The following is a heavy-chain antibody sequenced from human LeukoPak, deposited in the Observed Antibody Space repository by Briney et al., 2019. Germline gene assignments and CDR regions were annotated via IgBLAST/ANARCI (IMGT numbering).Heavy chain of an antibody. Sequence: ASVKVSCKASGYTFTGYYMHWVRQAPGQGLEWMGWINPNSGGTNYAQKFQGRVTMTRDTSISTAYMELSRLRSDDTAVYYCARDGPGITIFGVVFYYYMDVWGKGTTVTVSS. J-gene: IGHJ6*03. D-gene: IGHD3-3*01. V-gene: IGHV1-2*02. CDR3: ARDGPGITIFGVVFYYYMDV. CDR1: GYTFTGYY. CDR2: INPNSGGT.